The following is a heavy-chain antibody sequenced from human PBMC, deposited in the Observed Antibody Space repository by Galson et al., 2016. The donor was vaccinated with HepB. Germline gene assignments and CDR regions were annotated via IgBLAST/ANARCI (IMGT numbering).Heavy chain of an antibody. V-gene: IGHV3-23*01. CDR1: GFSFSNSG. J-gene: IGHJ4*02. D-gene: IGHD3-16*01. CDR2: ITRSGAGT. CDR3: GKHGGFDY. Sequence: SLRLSCAASGFSFSNSGMSWVRQAPGRGLEWVSGITRSGAGTHYADFVKGRFTISRDNSKNTLYLYMNNLTAGDTAIYYCGKHGGFDYWGQGALVTVSS.